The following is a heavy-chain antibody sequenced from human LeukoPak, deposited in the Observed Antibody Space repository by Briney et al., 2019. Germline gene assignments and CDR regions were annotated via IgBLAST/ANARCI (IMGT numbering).Heavy chain of an antibody. J-gene: IGHJ4*02. D-gene: IGHD3-22*01. CDR3: ARHKIIRLFHYYDSSGIDYFDY. V-gene: IGHV4-39*01. CDR2: IYSGST. CDR1: GGSISSSSYY. Sequence: SETLSLTCTVSGGSISSSSYYWDWIRQPPGKGLEWIGSIYSGSTYYNPSLKSRVTISVDTSKNQFSLKLSSVTAADTAVYYCARHKIIRLFHYYDSSGIDYFDYWGQGTLVTVSS.